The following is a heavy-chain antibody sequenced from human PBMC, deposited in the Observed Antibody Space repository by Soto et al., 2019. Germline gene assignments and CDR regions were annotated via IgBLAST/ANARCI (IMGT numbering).Heavy chain of an antibody. CDR3: AKRITKCGMPVATGGWYFDL. D-gene: IGHD6-19*01. Sequence: EVQLLESGGALVQPGGSLRLSCAASGFTFSSYAMAWVRQAPGKGLEWVSTVSGSGGSTYYADSVTGRFTLSRDNSKNTLYLQMNSLRDEDTAVYYCAKRITKCGMPVATGGWYFDLWGRGTLVTVSS. V-gene: IGHV3-23*01. CDR1: GFTFSSYA. J-gene: IGHJ2*01. CDR2: VSGSGGST.